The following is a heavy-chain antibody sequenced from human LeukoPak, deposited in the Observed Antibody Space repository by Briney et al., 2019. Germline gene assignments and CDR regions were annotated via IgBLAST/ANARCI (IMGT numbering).Heavy chain of an antibody. Sequence: SETLSLTCTVSGGSINSYYWSWIRQPPGKELEWIGYIYYSGRTYYNPSLKSRVTISVDTSKNQFSLSLSSVTAADTAVYYCARTISDSSGHYYSDYWGQGTLVTVSS. D-gene: IGHD3-22*01. CDR2: IYYSGRT. CDR3: ARTISDSSGHYYSDY. J-gene: IGHJ4*02. CDR1: GGSINSYY. V-gene: IGHV4-59*08.